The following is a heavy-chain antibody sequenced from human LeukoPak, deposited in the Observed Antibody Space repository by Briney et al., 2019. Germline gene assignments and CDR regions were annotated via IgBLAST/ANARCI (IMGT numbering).Heavy chain of an antibody. CDR1: GGSISSSTYY. D-gene: IGHD3-3*01. Sequence: SETLSLTCTVSGGSISSSTYYWGWIRQPLGKGLERIGSMFYSGSTYYNSSLKSRVTISIDTSNNQFSLKLNSVTAADTAVYYCASGPTIRFLESLGYYYMDVWGKGTTVTVSS. CDR2: MFYSGST. V-gene: IGHV4-39*01. J-gene: IGHJ6*03. CDR3: ASGPTIRFLESLGYYYMDV.